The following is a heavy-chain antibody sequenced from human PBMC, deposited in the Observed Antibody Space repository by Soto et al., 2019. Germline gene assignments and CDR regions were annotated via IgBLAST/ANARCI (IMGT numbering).Heavy chain of an antibody. CDR1: SYTFTSYG. Sequence: QVQLVQSGAEVKKPGASVKVSCKASSYTFTSYGISWVRQAPGQGLEWRGWISAYNGNTNYAQKLQGRVTMTTDTSTSTAYMELRSLRSDDTAVYYCARVVVVAAHYYYYGMDLWGQGTTVTVSS. CDR3: ARVVVVAAHYYYYGMDL. V-gene: IGHV1-18*01. D-gene: IGHD2-15*01. CDR2: ISAYNGNT. J-gene: IGHJ6*02.